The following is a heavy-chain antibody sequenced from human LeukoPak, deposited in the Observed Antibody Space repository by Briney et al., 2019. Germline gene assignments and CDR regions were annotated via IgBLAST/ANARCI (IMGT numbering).Heavy chain of an antibody. Sequence: ASVKVSCKTSGYTFSGYYIHWVRQAPGQGFEWMGWINPNSGGTKYAQKFQDRVTMTRDTSISTAYLELSRLKSDDTAVYYCARDSYAGYAGSWSFDFWGPGTLVTVSS. J-gene: IGHJ4*02. CDR1: GYTFSGYY. D-gene: IGHD2-15*01. V-gene: IGHV1-2*02. CDR2: INPNSGGT. CDR3: ARDSYAGYAGSWSFDF.